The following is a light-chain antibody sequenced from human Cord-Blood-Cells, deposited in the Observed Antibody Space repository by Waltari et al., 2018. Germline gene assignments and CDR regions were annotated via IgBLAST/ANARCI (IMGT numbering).Light chain of an antibody. CDR3: QSYDSSLSGSV. Sequence: QSVLTQPPSVSGAPGQRVTISCTGSSSNIGAGYDVHWYQQLPGTAPKHLIYGNNNRPSGVPDRFAGSKSGTSASLAITGLQAEDEADYYCQSYDSSLSGSVFGGGTKLTVL. J-gene: IGLJ3*02. CDR2: GNN. CDR1: SSNIGAGYD. V-gene: IGLV1-40*01.